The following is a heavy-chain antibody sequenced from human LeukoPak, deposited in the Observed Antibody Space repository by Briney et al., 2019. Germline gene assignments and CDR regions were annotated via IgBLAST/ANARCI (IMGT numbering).Heavy chain of an antibody. V-gene: IGHV3-7*01. CDR3: ASLWGDQP. J-gene: IGHJ4*02. CDR1: GFSFRDFW. D-gene: IGHD7-27*01. CDR2: IKQDGSEK. Sequence: PGGSLRLSCAGSGFSFRDFWLSWVRQAPGKGLEWVANIKQDGSEKYYLDSVKGRFTISRDNAENSLFLQMDSLRVEDTAVYFCASLWGDQPWGQGTMVTVSS.